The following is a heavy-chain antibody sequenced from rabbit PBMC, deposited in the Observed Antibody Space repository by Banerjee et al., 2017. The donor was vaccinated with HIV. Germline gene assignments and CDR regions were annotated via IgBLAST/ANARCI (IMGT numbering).Heavy chain of an antibody. CDR2: IYTGSSGMT. CDR1: GFSFSSKYV. Sequence: QEHLEESGGDLVKPEGSLTLTCTASGFSFSSKYVMCWVRQAPGKGLEWIGCIYTGSSGMTFLPGLAKSRFPLSKTSSTTVTLPPDRLTARDPATFFLAKGNWYRYYGGYYFNLWGPGTLVTVS. J-gene: IGHJ4*01. D-gene: IGHD3-1*01. V-gene: IGHV1S45*01. CDR3: AKGNWYRYYGGYYFNL.